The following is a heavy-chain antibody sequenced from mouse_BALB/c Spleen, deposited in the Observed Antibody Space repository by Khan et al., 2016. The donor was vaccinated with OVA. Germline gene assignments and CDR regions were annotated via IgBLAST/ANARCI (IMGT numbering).Heavy chain of an antibody. V-gene: IGHV1-7*01. Sequence: QMQLLQSGAELAKPGASVKMSCKASGYTFINYWILWIKQRPGQGLEWIGYINPSTGYTEYNQNFKDKATLTADKSSSTAYMQLSSLTSEDSTVYYCARRGLRWDFDYWGQGTTLTVSS. CDR2: INPSTGYT. CDR3: ARRGLRWDFDY. CDR1: GYTFINYW. J-gene: IGHJ2*01. D-gene: IGHD1-1*01.